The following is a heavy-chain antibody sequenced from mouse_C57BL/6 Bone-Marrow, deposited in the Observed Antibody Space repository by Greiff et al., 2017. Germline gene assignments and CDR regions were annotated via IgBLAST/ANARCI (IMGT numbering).Heavy chain of an antibody. V-gene: IGHV2-2*01. CDR2: IWSGGST. CDR1: GFSLTSYG. CDR3: ARKRDYSNYDYAMDY. J-gene: IGHJ4*01. Sequence: VQLVESGPGLVQPSQSLSITCTVSGFSLTSYGVHWVRQSPGKGLEWLGVIWSGGSTDYNAAFISRLSLSKDNSKSQVFFKMNSLQADDTAIYYCARKRDYSNYDYAMDYWGQGTSVTVSS. D-gene: IGHD2-5*01.